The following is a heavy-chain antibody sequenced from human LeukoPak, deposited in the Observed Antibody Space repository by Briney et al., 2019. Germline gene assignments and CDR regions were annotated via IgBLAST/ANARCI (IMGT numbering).Heavy chain of an antibody. CDR1: GGSISSDNYY. V-gene: IGHV4-61*02. D-gene: IGHD1-26*01. J-gene: IGHJ1*01. CDR2: IYTSGST. Sequence: SETLSLTCTVSGGSISSDNYYWSWIRQPAGKGLEWIGRIYTSGSTTYNPSLKSRVTISLDTSRNQFSLRLSSVTAADTAMYYCARSAKWELLSYFQHWGQGTLVTVSS. CDR3: ARSAKWELLSYFQH.